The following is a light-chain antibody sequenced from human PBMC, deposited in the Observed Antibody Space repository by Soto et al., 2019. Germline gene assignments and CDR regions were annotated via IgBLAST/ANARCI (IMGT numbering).Light chain of an antibody. CDR3: CSYSGSTTSLL. CDR2: DLN. J-gene: IGLJ2*01. Sequence: QSALTQPHSVSGSPGQSVTISCTGTNSDVGAYNCVSWYHQHPGNAPKLIIYDLNKRPSGVPDRFSASKSGNTATLSISGRHLDDEADDYCCSYSGSTTSLLFGGGTKLTVL. V-gene: IGLV2-11*01. CDR1: NSDVGAYNC.